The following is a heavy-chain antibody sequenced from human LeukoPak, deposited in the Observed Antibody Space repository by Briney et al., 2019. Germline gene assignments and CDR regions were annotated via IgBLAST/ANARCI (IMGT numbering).Heavy chain of an antibody. CDR3: AASRGKQWPVDY. D-gene: IGHD6-19*01. J-gene: IGHJ4*02. V-gene: IGHV3-48*03. CDR1: GFTFSSYE. CDR2: ISSSGSTI. Sequence: GGSLRLSCAASGFTFSSYEMNWVRQAPGKGLEWVSYISSSGSTIYYADSVKGRFTISRDNAKNSLYLQMNSLRAEDTAVYYCAASRGKQWPVDYWGQGTLVTVSS.